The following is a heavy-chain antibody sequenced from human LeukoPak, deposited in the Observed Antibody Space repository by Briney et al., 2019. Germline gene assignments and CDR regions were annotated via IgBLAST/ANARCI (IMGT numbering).Heavy chain of an antibody. Sequence: SETLSLTCAVSGGSISSGGYSWSWIRQPPGKGLEWIGYIYYSGSTYYNPSLKSRVTISVDTSKNQFSLKLSSVTAADTAVYYCARGGLALGAFDIWGQGTMVTVSS. CDR3: ARGGLALGAFDI. CDR2: IYYSGST. V-gene: IGHV4-30-4*07. CDR1: GGSISSGGYS. D-gene: IGHD3-16*01. J-gene: IGHJ3*02.